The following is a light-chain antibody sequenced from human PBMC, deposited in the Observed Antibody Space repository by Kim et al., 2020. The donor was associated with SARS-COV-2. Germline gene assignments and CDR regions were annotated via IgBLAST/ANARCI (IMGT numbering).Light chain of an antibody. Sequence: EIVLTQSPGTLSLSPGEGATLSCRTSQDVYGSYLVWYQQKPGQAPRLLIHGASSRATDIPDRFSGSGSGTDFTLTISRLEPEDFAVYYCQQYGTSPTWTFGEGTKVDIK. CDR2: GAS. CDR3: QQYGTSPTWT. CDR1: QDVYGSY. J-gene: IGKJ1*01. V-gene: IGKV3-20*01.